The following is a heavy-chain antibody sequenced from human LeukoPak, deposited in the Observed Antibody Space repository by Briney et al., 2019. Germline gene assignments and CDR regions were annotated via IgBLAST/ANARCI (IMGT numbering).Heavy chain of an antibody. CDR1: GFTFSNAW. D-gene: IGHD6-19*01. V-gene: IGHV3-15*01. CDR3: TTVPYSSDDY. CDR2: IKSKTDGETT. J-gene: IGHJ4*02. Sequence: GGSLRLSCAASGFTFSNAWMSWVRQAPGKGLGWVGRIKSKTDGETTDYAAPVKGRFTISRDDSKNTLYLQMNSLKTEDTAVYYCTTVPYSSDDYWGQGTLVTVSS.